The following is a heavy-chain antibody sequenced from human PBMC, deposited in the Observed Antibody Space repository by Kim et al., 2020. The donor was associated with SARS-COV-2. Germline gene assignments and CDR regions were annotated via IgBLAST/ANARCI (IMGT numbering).Heavy chain of an antibody. J-gene: IGHJ6*03. CDR2: ASGT. V-gene: IGHV5-51*01. Sequence: ASGTRYRPSFQGQVTISADKSISTVYLQWSGLKASDTAMYYCARRDYMDVWGKGTTVTVSS. CDR3: ARRDYMDV.